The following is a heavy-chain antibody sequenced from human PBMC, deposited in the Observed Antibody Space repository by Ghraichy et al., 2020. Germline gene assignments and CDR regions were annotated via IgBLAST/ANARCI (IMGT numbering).Heavy chain of an antibody. CDR3: ARENRAIYTNYVQRPFDY. CDR2: ISYDGIDR. Sequence: GGSLRLSCAASGFTFSRFALQWVRQAPGKGLEWVAAISYDGIDRYYTDSVRGRFTISRDNSKNTLYLQMNDLAAEDTAVYYCARENRAIYTNYVQRPFDYWGQGTLVTVSS. CDR1: GFTFSRFA. V-gene: IGHV3-30-3*01. D-gene: IGHD4-11*01. J-gene: IGHJ4*02.